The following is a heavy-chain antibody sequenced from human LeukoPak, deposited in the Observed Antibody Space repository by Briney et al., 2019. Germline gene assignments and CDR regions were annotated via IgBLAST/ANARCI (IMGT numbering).Heavy chain of an antibody. Sequence: GGSLRLSCAASGFSFSNSGMSWVRQAPAKGLEWVAGISGGGANTHYADSVKGRFTISRDNSKNTLFLQMNSLRDEDTAIYYCSKWNGYGDYWGQGTLVAVSS. CDR1: GFSFSNSG. V-gene: IGHV3-23*01. CDR2: ISGGGANT. J-gene: IGHJ4*02. CDR3: SKWNGYGDY. D-gene: IGHD1-1*01.